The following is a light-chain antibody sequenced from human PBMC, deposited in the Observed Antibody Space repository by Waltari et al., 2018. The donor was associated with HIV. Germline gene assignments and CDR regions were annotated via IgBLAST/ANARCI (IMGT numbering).Light chain of an antibody. V-gene: IGLV2-14*01. Sequence: QSALTQPASVSGSPGQSITMSCTGATSDVGAYDYVSWYQQHPGKAPKLIIYEVTNRPSGVSNRFSGSKSGITASLTISGLQTEDEADYYCSSYTNINTVVFGGGNKLTVL. CDR3: SSYTNINTVV. CDR1: TSDVGAYDY. CDR2: EVT. J-gene: IGLJ2*01.